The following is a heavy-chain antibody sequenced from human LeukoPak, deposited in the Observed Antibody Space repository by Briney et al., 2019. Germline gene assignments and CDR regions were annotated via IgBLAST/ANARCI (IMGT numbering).Heavy chain of an antibody. V-gene: IGHV1-8*01. Sequence: ASVKVSCKASGHTFTSYDINWVRQATGQGLEWMGWINPNSGNTGYAQKFQGRVTMTRNTSISTAYMELSSLRSEDTAVYYCARWNSSGYYYLSYYYYYYGMDVSGQGTTVTVSS. CDR1: GHTFTSYD. D-gene: IGHD3-22*01. J-gene: IGHJ6*02. CDR3: ARWNSSGYYYLSYYYYYYGMDV. CDR2: INPNSGNT.